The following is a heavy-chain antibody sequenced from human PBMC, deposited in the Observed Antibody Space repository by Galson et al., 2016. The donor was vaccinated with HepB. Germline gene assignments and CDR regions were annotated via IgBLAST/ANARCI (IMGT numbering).Heavy chain of an antibody. CDR3: ARDSTHDHYYGMDV. D-gene: IGHD2/OR15-2a*01. Sequence: SLRLSCAASGFTFSSYGMHWVRQAPGKGLEWVAVIWFDGSNNYYADSVKGRFTISRDNSKNTLYLQLNSLRADDTALYYCARDSTHDHYYGMDVWGPGTTVTVSS. CDR2: IWFDGSNN. J-gene: IGHJ6*02. V-gene: IGHV3-33*01. CDR1: GFTFSSYG.